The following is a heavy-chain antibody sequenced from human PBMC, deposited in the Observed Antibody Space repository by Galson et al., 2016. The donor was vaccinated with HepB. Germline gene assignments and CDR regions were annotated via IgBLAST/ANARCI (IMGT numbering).Heavy chain of an antibody. V-gene: IGHV1-2*02. CDR1: GYIFTGHY. CDR2: INPSSGVT. Sequence: SVKVSCKASGYIFTGHYIHWVRQAPGQGLEWMGWINPSSGVTKKSQKFQGRLTMTRDTSSRTAYMEVRTLRPDDTALYYCARDPRPVAVRAGKPYYYYGLDVWGQGTAVTVAS. CDR3: ARDPRPVAVRAGKPYYYYGLDV. D-gene: IGHD3-10*02. J-gene: IGHJ6*02.